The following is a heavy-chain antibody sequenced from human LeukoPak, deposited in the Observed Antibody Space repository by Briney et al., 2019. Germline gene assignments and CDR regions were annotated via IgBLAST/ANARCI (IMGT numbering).Heavy chain of an antibody. Sequence: GASVRVSCKASGYTFTSYGISWVRQAPGEGLQWMSWITACNGNTKYAQNLQGRVTITTDTSTSTAYMELRSLRSNDTAVYYCARDDIVVVPAAIRDIPRPSPYYYYGMDVWGQGTPVTVSS. D-gene: IGHD2-2*01. J-gene: IGHJ6*02. CDR3: ARDDIVVVPAAIRDIPRPSPYYYYGMDV. CDR2: ITACNGNT. CDR1: GYTFTSYG. V-gene: IGHV1-18*01.